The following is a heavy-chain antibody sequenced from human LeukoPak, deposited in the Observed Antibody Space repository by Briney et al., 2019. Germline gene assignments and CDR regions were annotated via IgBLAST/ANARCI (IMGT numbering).Heavy chain of an antibody. Sequence: WETLSLTCGVSGYSISSDNYWGWIRQPPGKGLQYIGSIHHSGSTDYNPSLKSRVTISVDASKNQFSLKVSSVTAADTAMYYCARLATGTTPGDDWGQGTLVTVSS. CDR2: IHHSGST. J-gene: IGHJ4*02. V-gene: IGHV4-38-2*01. CDR1: GYSISSDNY. CDR3: ARLATGTTPGDD. D-gene: IGHD1-1*01.